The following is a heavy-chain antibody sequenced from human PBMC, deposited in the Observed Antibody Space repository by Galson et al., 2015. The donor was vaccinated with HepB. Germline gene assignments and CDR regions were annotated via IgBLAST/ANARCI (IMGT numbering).Heavy chain of an antibody. J-gene: IGHJ4*02. CDR1: GFTVSSNH. V-gene: IGHV3-53*01. CDR2: IYSGGRA. Sequence: SLRLSCAVSGFTVSSNHMSWVRQAPGKGLEWVSIIYSGGRAYYADSVKGRFTISRDTSRNTFYIQMNNLRAEDTAVYYCACSGNYYGVDYWGQGTLVTVSS. D-gene: IGHD3-22*01. CDR3: ACSGNYYGVDY.